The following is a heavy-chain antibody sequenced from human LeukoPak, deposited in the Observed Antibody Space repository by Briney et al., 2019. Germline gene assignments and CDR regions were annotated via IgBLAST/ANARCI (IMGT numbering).Heavy chain of an antibody. V-gene: IGHV1-46*01. CDR2: INPSGDST. J-gene: IGHJ3*02. D-gene: IGHD1-26*01. Sequence: ASVKVSCKASGYTFTSYYMHWVRQAPGQGLEWMGIINPSGDSTNYAQKFQGRVTITADESTSTAYMELSSLRSEDTAVYYCASDRGGGSYDSGAFDIWGQGTMVTVSS. CDR1: GYTFTSYY. CDR3: ASDRGGGSYDSGAFDI.